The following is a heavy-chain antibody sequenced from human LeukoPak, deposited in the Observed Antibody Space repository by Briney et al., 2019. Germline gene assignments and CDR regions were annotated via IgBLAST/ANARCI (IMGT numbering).Heavy chain of an antibody. Sequence: GASVKVSCKASGYTFSSYGINWVRQAPGQGLEWMGWISASNGDTDYAQKVQGRVTMTTDTSTSTAYMELRGLRSDDTAVYYCARGGYCSGGSCYSRLMCDFWGQGTLVTVSS. J-gene: IGHJ4*02. CDR3: ARGGYCSGGSCYSRLMCDF. D-gene: IGHD2-15*01. CDR1: GYTFSSYG. CDR2: ISASNGDT. V-gene: IGHV1-18*01.